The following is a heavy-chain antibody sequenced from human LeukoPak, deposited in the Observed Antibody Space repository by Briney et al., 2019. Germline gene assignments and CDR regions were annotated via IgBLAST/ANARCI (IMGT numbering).Heavy chain of an antibody. CDR3: ARSRTSTTCILRGFDY. V-gene: IGHV4-38-2*01. CDR2: IYHTGSA. D-gene: IGHD2-2*01. J-gene: IGHJ4*02. Sequence: PGGSLRLSCATSGFTFSTYAMSWVRQAPGKGLEWIANIYHTGSAHYNPSLKSRVTISVDTSKNQFSLKLSSVTAADTAVYYCARSRTSTTCILRGFDYWGQGTLVTVSS. CDR1: GFTFSTYA.